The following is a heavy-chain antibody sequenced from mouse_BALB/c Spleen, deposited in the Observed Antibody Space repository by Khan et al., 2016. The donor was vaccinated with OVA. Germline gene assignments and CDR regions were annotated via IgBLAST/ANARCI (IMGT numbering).Heavy chain of an antibody. J-gene: IGHJ2*01. CDR2: IRLKSDDYVT. V-gene: IGHV6-6*02. CDR3: WIML. Sequence: EVQLLETGGGLVQPGGSMKLSFVASGFTFSNYWMNWVRQSPEKGLEWVAEIRLKSDDYVTHYAESVKGRLTISRDDSKSSVYLQMNNLRAEDTGIYYGWIMLWGQGTTLTVSS. CDR1: GFTFSNYW.